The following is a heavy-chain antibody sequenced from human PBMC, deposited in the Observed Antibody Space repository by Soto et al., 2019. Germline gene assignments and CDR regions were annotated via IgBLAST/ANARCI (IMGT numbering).Heavy chain of an antibody. J-gene: IGHJ6*02. CDR1: GDSVSGNSAA. CDR2: TYYRSKWYN. D-gene: IGHD2-2*01. CDR3: ARDAQNCSSTSCYDYYYGMDV. Sequence: SQTLSLTCAISGDSVSGNSAAWNWIRQSPSRGLEWLGRTYYRSKWYNDYSVSVKSRITVTPDTSKNQFSLHLKSVTPEDTAVYYCARDAQNCSSTSCYDYYYGMDVWGQGTTVT. V-gene: IGHV6-1*01.